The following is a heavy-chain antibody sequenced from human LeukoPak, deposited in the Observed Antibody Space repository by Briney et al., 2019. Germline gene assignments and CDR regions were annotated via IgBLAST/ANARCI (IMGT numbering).Heavy chain of an antibody. CDR3: ARESDTYCDILTGYYASCDY. CDR2: ISAYNGNT. CDR1: GYTFTGYG. J-gene: IGHJ4*02. D-gene: IGHD3-9*01. Sequence: ASVKVSCKASGYTFTGYGISWVRQPPAKGLEGRGGISAYNGNTNYAQTLQDRVTMTTDTSTSQASMELWGVTADDTAVYYCARESDTYCDILTGYYASCDYWGQGTLVTVSS. V-gene: IGHV1-18*01.